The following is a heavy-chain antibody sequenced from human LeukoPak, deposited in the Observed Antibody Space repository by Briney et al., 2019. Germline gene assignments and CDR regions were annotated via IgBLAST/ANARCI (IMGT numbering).Heavy chain of an antibody. V-gene: IGHV1-8*01. Sequence: ASVKVPCKASGYTFTSYDINWVRQATGQGLEWMGWMNPNSGNTGYAQKFQGRVTMTRNTSISTAYMELSSLRSEDTAVYYCARGQYDFWSGYYLGYGMDVWGQGTTVTVSS. CDR2: MNPNSGNT. CDR1: GYTFTSYD. D-gene: IGHD3-3*01. CDR3: ARGQYDFWSGYYLGYGMDV. J-gene: IGHJ6*02.